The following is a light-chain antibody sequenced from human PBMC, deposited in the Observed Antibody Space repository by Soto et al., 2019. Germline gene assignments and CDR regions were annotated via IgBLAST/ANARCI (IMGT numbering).Light chain of an antibody. CDR2: GAS. J-gene: IGKJ1*01. CDR3: QQYGSSPPFT. V-gene: IGKV3-20*01. Sequence: EIVMTQSPATLSVSPEERATLSCRASQSVSSDLAWYHQKPGQAPRLLIYGASSRATGIPDRFGGSGSGTDFTLTISRLEPEDFAVYYCQQYGSSPPFTFGQGTKVDIK. CDR1: QSVSSD.